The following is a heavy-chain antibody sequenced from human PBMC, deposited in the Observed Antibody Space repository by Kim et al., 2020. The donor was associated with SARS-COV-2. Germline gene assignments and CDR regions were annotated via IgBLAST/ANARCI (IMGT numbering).Heavy chain of an antibody. D-gene: IGHD3-22*01. Sequence: SETLSLTCAVYGGSFSGYYWSWIRQPPGKGLEWIGEINHSGSTNYNPSPKSRVTISVDTSKNQFSLKLSSVTAADTAVYYCATARTYYYVSSGLIYFDYWGQATLVTVSS. CDR1: GGSFSGYY. V-gene: IGHV4-34*01. J-gene: IGHJ4*02. CDR2: INHSGST. CDR3: ATARTYYYVSSGLIYFDY.